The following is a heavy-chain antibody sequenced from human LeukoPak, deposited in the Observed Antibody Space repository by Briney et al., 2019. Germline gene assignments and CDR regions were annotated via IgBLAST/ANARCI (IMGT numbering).Heavy chain of an antibody. CDR2: IWYDGSNK. CDR1: GFTFSSYG. CDR3: ARDSTCSGGSCYPYC. D-gene: IGHD2-15*01. J-gene: IGHJ4*02. V-gene: IGHV3-33*01. Sequence: GRSLRLPCAASGFTFSSYGMHWVRQAPGKGLEWVAVIWYDGSNKYYADSVKGRFTISRDNSKNTLYLQMNSLRAEDTAVYYCARDSTCSGGSCYPYCWGQGTLVTVSS.